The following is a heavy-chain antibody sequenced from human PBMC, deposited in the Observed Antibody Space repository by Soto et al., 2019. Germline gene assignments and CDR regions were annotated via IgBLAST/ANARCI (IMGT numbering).Heavy chain of an antibody. CDR1: GYTFTSYD. Sequence: GASVKVSCKASGYTFTSYDINWVRQATGQGLEWMGWMNPNSGNTGYAQKFQGRVTMTRNTSISTAYMELSSLRSEDTAVYYCARGASSSSSWYYYYYMDVWDRGTTITVSS. V-gene: IGHV1-8*01. J-gene: IGHJ6*03. CDR2: MNPNSGNT. D-gene: IGHD6-6*01. CDR3: ARGASSSSSWYYYYYMDV.